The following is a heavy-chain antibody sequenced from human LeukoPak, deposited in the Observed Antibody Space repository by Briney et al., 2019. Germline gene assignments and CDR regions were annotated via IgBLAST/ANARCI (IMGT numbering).Heavy chain of an antibody. J-gene: IGHJ4*02. V-gene: IGHV4-38-2*02. Sequence: SETLSLTCTVSGYSISSGYYWGWIRQPPGKGLEWIGSIYHSGSTYYNPSLKSRVTISVDTSKNQFSLKLSSVTAADTAVYYCARGGPLYYYDSSGYKYYFDYWGQGTLVTVSS. CDR1: GYSISSGYY. CDR3: ARGGPLYYYDSSGYKYYFDY. CDR2: IYHSGST. D-gene: IGHD3-22*01.